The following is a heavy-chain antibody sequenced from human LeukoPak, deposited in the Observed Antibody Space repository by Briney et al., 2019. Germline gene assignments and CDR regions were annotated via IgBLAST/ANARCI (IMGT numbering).Heavy chain of an antibody. J-gene: IGHJ4*02. Sequence: PGGSLRLSCAASGFTFSSYAMSWVRQAPGKGLEWVSAISGSGGSTYYADSVKGRFTISRDNSKNTLYLQMNSLRAEDTAVYYCARKRHDSSGYYYVEKLALGYWGQGTLVTVSS. CDR1: GFTFSSYA. CDR2: ISGSGGST. D-gene: IGHD3-22*01. CDR3: ARKRHDSSGYYYVEKLALGY. V-gene: IGHV3-23*01.